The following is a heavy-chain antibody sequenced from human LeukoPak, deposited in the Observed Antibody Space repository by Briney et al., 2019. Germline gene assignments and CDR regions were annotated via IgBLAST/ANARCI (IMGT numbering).Heavy chain of an antibody. V-gene: IGHV4-61*02. D-gene: IGHD2-2*01. CDR3: ARDLEYCSSTSCASLDAFDI. J-gene: IGHJ3*02. Sequence: SQTLSLTCTVSGGSISSGNYYWSWIRQPAGKGLEWIGRIYTSGSTNYNPSLKSRVTISVDTSKNQFSLKLSSVTAADTAVYYCARDLEYCSSTSCASLDAFDIWGQGTMVTVSS. CDR2: IYTSGST. CDR1: GGSISSGNYY.